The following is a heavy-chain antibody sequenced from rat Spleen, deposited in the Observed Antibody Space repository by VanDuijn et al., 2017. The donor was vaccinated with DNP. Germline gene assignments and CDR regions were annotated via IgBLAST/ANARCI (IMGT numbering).Heavy chain of an antibody. D-gene: IGHD1-3*01. CDR2: IGNTGGT. Sequence: QVQLKGSGPGLVQPSQTLSLTCTVSGFSLTIHGVIWVRQPPGKGLEWMGLIGNTGGTRYNAVFKSRLSISKDTSKSQVFLKMNSLQTEDTATYYCASTLVNYGTYGYYAMDAWGQGTSVTVSS. CDR1: GFSLTIHG. CDR3: ASTLVNYGTYGYYAMDA. J-gene: IGHJ4*01. V-gene: IGHV2-41*01.